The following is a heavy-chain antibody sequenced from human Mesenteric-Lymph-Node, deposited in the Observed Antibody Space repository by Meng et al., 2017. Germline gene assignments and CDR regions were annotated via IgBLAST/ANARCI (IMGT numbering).Heavy chain of an antibody. Sequence: QQHRQRLAPARVKPSQTRSLACSDSGGLISSGDYCWSWIRQPPGKGLEWIGYIYYSGSTYYNPSLKSRVTISVDTSKNQFSLKLSSVTAADTAVYYCARGPTTYFDYWGQGTLVTVSS. J-gene: IGHJ4*02. CDR2: IYYSGST. CDR1: GGLISSGDYC. D-gene: IGHD4-17*01. V-gene: IGHV4-30-4*01. CDR3: ARGPTTYFDY.